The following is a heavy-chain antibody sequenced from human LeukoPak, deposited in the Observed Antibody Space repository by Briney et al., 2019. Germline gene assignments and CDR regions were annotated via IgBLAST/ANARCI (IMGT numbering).Heavy chain of an antibody. Sequence: ASVKVSCKASGYTFTGYYMHWARQAPGQGLEWMGWINPNSGGTNYAQKFQGRVTMTRDTSISTAYMELSRLRSDDTAVYYCARQKVDTALNFDYWGQGTLVTVSS. V-gene: IGHV1-2*02. CDR1: GYTFTGYY. D-gene: IGHD5-18*01. CDR3: ARQKVDTALNFDY. J-gene: IGHJ4*02. CDR2: INPNSGGT.